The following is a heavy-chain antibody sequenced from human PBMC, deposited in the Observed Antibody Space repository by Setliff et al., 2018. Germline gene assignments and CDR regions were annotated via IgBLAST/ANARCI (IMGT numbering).Heavy chain of an antibody. J-gene: IGHJ3*01. Sequence: SGPTLVNPTQTLTLTCSFSGFSLSDFGVGVGWIRQPPGKAPEWLALIYWDGDEHYTPSLEKRLTITKDTSKNQLVLTMSNMDSMDTATYFCAYRRKMSARYGAFEVWGQGTLVTVSS. CDR3: AYRRKMSARYGAFEV. V-gene: IGHV2-5*02. CDR1: GFSLSDFGVG. CDR2: IYWDGDE. D-gene: IGHD5-18*01.